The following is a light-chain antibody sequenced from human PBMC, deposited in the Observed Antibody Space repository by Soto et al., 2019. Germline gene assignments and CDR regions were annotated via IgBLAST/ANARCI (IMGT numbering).Light chain of an antibody. CDR1: QSVSSS. CDR3: QHYGSSRT. Sequence: TQSPATLSVSPGERVTLSFRASQSVSSSLAWYQQKPGQAPRLLIYGASNRATGIPDRFSGSGSGTDFTLTISRLEPEDFAVYYCQHYGSSRTFGQGTKVDIK. CDR2: GAS. J-gene: IGKJ1*01. V-gene: IGKV3-20*01.